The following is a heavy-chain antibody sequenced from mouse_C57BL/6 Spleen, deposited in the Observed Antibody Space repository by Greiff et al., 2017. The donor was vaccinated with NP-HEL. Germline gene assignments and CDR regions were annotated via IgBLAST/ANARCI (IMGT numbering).Heavy chain of an antibody. CDR2: IDPSDSYT. CDR3: ARFSYKDFAY. J-gene: IGHJ3*01. V-gene: IGHV1-50*01. D-gene: IGHD1-3*01. Sequence: VQLQQPGAELVRPGTSVKLSCKASGYTFTSYWMQWVKQRPGQGLEWIGEIDPSDSYTNYNQKFKGKATLTVDTSSSTAYMQLSSLTSEDSAVYYCARFSYKDFAYWGQGTLVTVSA. CDR1: GYTFTSYW.